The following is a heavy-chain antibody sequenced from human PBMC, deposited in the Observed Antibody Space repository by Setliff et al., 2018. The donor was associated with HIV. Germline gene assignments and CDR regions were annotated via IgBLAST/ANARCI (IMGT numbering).Heavy chain of an antibody. CDR3: ASFFVTTVTNQDY. CDR2: IYYSGST. D-gene: IGHD4-17*01. J-gene: IGHJ4*02. V-gene: IGHV4-39*07. CDR1: GGSISNSRYY. Sequence: SETLSLTCTVSGGSISNSRYYWSWIRQPPGKGLEWIGSIYYSGSTYYNPSLKSRVTISLDTSNNRFSLKLTSVTAADTAMYYCASFFVTTVTNQDYWGQGTPVTVSS.